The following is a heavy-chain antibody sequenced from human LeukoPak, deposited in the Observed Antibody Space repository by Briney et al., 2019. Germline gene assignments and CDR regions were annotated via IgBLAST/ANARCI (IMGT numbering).Heavy chain of an antibody. CDR2: ISHSGRS. CDR3: TRTSPGIPLDF. V-gene: IGHV4-34*01. J-gene: IGHJ4*02. Sequence: SETPSLTCAVSGVSFSGYYWSWLRQPPGKGPEWIGEISHSGRSSYNPSLKSRVTISLDTSKNQFSLKLSFVTAADTAVYYCTRTSPGIPLDFWGQGTLVSVSS. CDR1: GVSFSGYY. D-gene: IGHD1-26*01.